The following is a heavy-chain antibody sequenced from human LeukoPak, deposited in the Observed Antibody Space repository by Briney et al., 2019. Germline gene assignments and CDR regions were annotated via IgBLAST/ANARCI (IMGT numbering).Heavy chain of an antibody. J-gene: IGHJ3*02. CDR1: GFTFSSYV. Sequence: GGSLRLSCAASGFTFSSYVMHWVRQALGKGLERVAFIRFDGSNKYYADSVKGRFTLSRDNSKNTLYLPMNSLGAEDTAVYYCAKESGDHFEAFDIWGQGTMVTVSS. D-gene: IGHD1-26*01. CDR2: IRFDGSNK. V-gene: IGHV3-30*02. CDR3: AKESGDHFEAFDI.